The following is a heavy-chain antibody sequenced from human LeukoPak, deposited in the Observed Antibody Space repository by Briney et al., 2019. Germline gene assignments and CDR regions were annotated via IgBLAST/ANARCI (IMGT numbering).Heavy chain of an antibody. V-gene: IGHV6-1*01. CDR2: TYYRSKRYN. CDR3: ARDLGNTGWHTFDY. CDR1: GDDVSSKNGA. J-gene: IGHJ4*02. Sequence: SQTLSLTCVVSGDDVSSKNGAWNWIRQSPSRGLEWLGRTYYRSKRYNDYAESMEGRIIISQDTSKNQYPLHLNSVTPDDTAVYYCARDLGNTGWHTFDYWGQGTLVTVSS. D-gene: IGHD6-19*01.